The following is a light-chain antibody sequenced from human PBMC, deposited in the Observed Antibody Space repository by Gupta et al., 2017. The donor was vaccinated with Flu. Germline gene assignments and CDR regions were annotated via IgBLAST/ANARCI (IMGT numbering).Light chain of an antibody. J-gene: IGLJ3*02. Sequence: VTLTCTLSSGHISDAIAGHQQQPDNGPRYLLMLNSDGSHIKGDGIPDRFSGSSSKAERDLTISTLKAEDADDYYFQTWGTGIRVFGGGTKLTVL. CDR1: SGHISDA. CDR3: QTWGTGIRV. V-gene: IGLV4-69*01. CDR2: LNSDGSH.